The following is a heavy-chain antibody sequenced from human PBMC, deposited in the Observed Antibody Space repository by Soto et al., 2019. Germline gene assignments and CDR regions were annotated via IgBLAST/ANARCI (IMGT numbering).Heavy chain of an antibody. CDR2: ITADGGT. D-gene: IGHD2-15*01. J-gene: IGHJ3*02. Sequence: EVQVLESGGGLVQHGGSLRLSCEGSEFTVSGHAMTWIRQAPGKGPEWVSTITADGGTYYADSVKGRFAMSRDTSENTXXLQMNSLGAEDTAAYYCAPHVSCSGGSCQYDAFAIRGQGTMVTVSS. CDR1: EFTVSGHA. V-gene: IGHV3-23*01. CDR3: APHVSCSGGSCQYDAFAI.